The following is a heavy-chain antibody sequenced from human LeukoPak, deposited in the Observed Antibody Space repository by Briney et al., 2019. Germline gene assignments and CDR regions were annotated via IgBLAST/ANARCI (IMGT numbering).Heavy chain of an antibody. J-gene: IGHJ4*02. CDR2: ISAYTGNT. V-gene: IGHV1-18*01. CDR3: ARRVYDYVWGSYRPDYFDY. CDR1: GYTFTSYG. D-gene: IGHD3-16*02. Sequence: ASVKVSCKASGYTFTSYGISWVRQAPGQGLEWMGWISAYTGNTNYAQKLQGRVTMTTDTSTSTAYMELTSLRSDDTAVYYCARRVYDYVWGSYRPDYFDYWGQGTLVTVSS.